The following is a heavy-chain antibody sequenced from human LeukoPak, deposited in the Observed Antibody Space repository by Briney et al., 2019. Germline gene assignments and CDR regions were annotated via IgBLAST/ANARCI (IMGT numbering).Heavy chain of an antibody. V-gene: IGHV3-21*04. CDR1: GFTFNNYN. D-gene: IGHD5-12*01. J-gene: IGHJ4*02. Sequence: GGSLRLSCATSGFTFNNYNMNWVRQAPGRALEWVSSITSSGTYIFYADSVKGRFTISRDNSKNTLYLQMNSLRAEDTAVYYCAREGYSGYDWGYWGQGTLVTVSS. CDR3: AREGYSGYDWGY. CDR2: ITSSGTYI.